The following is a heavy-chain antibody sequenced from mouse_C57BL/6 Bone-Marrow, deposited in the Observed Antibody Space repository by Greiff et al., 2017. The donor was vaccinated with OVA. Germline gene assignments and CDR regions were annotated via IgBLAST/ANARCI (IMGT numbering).Heavy chain of an antibody. Sequence: EVKLMESGGDLVKPGGSLKLSCAASGFTFSSYGMSWVRQTPDKRLEWVATISSGGSYTYYPDSVKGRFTISRDNAKNTLYLQMSSLKSEDTAMYYCARHRIPLITTVVATSWYFDVWGTGTTVTVSS. J-gene: IGHJ1*03. CDR1: GFTFSSYG. D-gene: IGHD1-1*01. V-gene: IGHV5-6*01. CDR2: ISSGGSYT. CDR3: ARHRIPLITTVVATSWYFDV.